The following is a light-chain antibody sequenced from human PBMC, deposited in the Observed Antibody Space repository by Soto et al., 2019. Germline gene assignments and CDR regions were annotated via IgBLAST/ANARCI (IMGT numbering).Light chain of an antibody. J-gene: IGKJ1*01. CDR2: TAS. CDR1: QHIRNY. CDR3: QQTYSSPPGA. Sequence: DLRNTKSPSTLSAYVGDRVTXXXXXSQHIRNYLNWYQQKPGKAPKVLIYTASSLQSGAPSRFSGSGSGTDFTLSIGRLQPEDFATYYCQQTYSSPPGAVGQGTKVEIK. V-gene: IGKV1-39*01.